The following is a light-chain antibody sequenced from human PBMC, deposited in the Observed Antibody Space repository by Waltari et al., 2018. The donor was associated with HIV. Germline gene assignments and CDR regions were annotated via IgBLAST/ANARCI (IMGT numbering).Light chain of an antibody. V-gene: IGLV3-25*03. CDR2: EDS. Sequence: SYELTQPPSVSVSPGQTARITCSGDALPKQFAHWYQQKPGQAPVLVIYEDSERPSGIPERFSGSNSGTTVTLTISGVQAEDEADYYCQSADSSGTYRVFGGGTKLTVL. CDR3: QSADSSGTYRV. CDR1: ALPKQF. J-gene: IGLJ2*01.